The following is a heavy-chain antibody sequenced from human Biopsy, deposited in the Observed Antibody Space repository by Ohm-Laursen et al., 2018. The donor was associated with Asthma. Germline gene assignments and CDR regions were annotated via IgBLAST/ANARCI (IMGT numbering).Heavy chain of an antibody. J-gene: IGHJ4*02. CDR1: GFTFSNAW. Sequence: SLRLSCAAFGFTFSNAWMSWVRQAPGKGLEWVGRIKSKTDGGATDYAAPVKGRFTISRDDSKNTLYLQMNSLKTEDTAVYYCTTDYLVQGAIDVDYWGQGTLVTVSS. D-gene: IGHD3-10*01. CDR2: IKSKTDGGAT. V-gene: IGHV3-15*01. CDR3: TTDYLVQGAIDVDY.